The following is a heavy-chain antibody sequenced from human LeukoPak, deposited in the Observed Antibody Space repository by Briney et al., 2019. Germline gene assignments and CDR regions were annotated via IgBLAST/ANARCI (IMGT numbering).Heavy chain of an antibody. Sequence: SETLSLTCSVSGGSISSGSYYWSWIRQPAGKGLEWIGRIYTSGSTNYNPSLKSRVTISVDTSKNQFSLKLSSVTAADTAVYYCARESVAPYYYYMDVWGKGTTVTVSS. CDR2: IYTSGST. CDR3: ARESVAPYYYYMDV. V-gene: IGHV4-61*02. D-gene: IGHD2-15*01. CDR1: GGSISSGSYY. J-gene: IGHJ6*03.